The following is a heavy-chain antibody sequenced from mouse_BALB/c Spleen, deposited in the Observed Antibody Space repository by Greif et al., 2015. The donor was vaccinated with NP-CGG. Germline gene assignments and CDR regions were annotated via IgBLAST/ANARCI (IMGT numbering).Heavy chain of an antibody. CDR2: IHPSSGNT. J-gene: IGHJ2*01. V-gene: IGHV1S130*01. CDR3: SKSGDYDNSFDY. CDR1: GYTFTSSW. Sequence: QVQLQQSGSVLVRPGASVKLSCKASGYTFTSSWMHWAKQRPGQGLEWIGEIHPSSGNTNYNEMFKGKATLTVDTSSSTAYVYLSSLTSEDSAVYYCSKSGDYDNSFDYWGQGTTLTVSS. D-gene: IGHD2-4*01.